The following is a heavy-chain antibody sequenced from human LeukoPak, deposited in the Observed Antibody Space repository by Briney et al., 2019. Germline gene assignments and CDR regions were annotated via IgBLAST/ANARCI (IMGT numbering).Heavy chain of an antibody. Sequence: ASVKVSCKASGYTFTSYTIDWVRQSPGQGLEWMGWMTPNSGNGGYAPKFQDRVTLTRNIAISTAYMELSSLTSDDTAVYFCARGVSVAVSGSEPLDSWGQGTLVTVSS. CDR3: ARGVSVAVSGSEPLDS. J-gene: IGHJ4*02. CDR2: MTPNSGNG. V-gene: IGHV1-8*02. D-gene: IGHD6-19*01. CDR1: GYTFTSYT.